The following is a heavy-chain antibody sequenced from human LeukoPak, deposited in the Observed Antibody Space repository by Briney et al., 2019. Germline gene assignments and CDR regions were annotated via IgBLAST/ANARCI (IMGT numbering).Heavy chain of an antibody. Sequence: GGSLRLSCAASGFTFSSYGMHWVRQAPGKGLEWVAVISYDGGNKYYADSVKGRFTISRDNSKNTLYLQMNSLRAEDTAVYYCAKDGARYNWNSGYYMDVWGKGTTVTVSS. CDR1: GFTFSSYG. CDR3: AKDGARYNWNSGYYMDV. V-gene: IGHV3-30*18. J-gene: IGHJ6*03. D-gene: IGHD1-7*01. CDR2: ISYDGGNK.